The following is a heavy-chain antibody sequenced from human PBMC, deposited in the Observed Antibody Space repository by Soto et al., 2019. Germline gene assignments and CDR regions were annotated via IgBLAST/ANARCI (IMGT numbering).Heavy chain of an antibody. CDR3: ARIRVGYSSGFNYFDY. CDR2: IFSNDEK. D-gene: IGHD6-19*01. Sequence: QVTLKESGPVLVKPTETLTLTCTVSGFSLSNARMGVSWIRQPPGKALEWLAHIFSNDEKSYSTSLKSRLTISKDTSKSQVVLTMTNMDPVDTATYYCARIRVGYSSGFNYFDYWGQGTLVTVSS. J-gene: IGHJ4*02. CDR1: GFSLSNARMG. V-gene: IGHV2-26*01.